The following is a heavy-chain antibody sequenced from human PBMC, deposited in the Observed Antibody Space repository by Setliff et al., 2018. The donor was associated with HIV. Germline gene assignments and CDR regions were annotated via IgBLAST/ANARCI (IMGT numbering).Heavy chain of an antibody. D-gene: IGHD3-16*02. Sequence: SETLSLTCTVSGGSINNDIYFWSWIRQYPGKGLEWIGYIYYSGSTYYNPSLESRVTISADTSKNQFSLKLRSVTATDTTVYYCARLILGELSLFGPYWYFDLWGRGTLVTVSS. CDR1: GGSINNDIYF. V-gene: IGHV4-30-4*08. J-gene: IGHJ2*01. CDR3: ARLILGELSLFGPYWYFDL. CDR2: IYYSGST.